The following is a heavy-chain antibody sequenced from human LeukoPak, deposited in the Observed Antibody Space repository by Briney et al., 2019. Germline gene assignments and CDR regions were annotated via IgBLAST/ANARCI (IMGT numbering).Heavy chain of an antibody. CDR2: IYHSGST. D-gene: IGHD6-19*01. CDR3: ARGVQQWLVAFDI. Sequence: SETLSLTCAVSGGSISSSNWWSWVRQPPGKGLEWIGEIYHSGSTNYNPSLKGRVTISVDKSKNQFSLKLSSVTAADTAVYYCARGVQQWLVAFDIWGQGTMVTVSS. J-gene: IGHJ3*02. V-gene: IGHV4-4*02. CDR1: GGSISSSNW.